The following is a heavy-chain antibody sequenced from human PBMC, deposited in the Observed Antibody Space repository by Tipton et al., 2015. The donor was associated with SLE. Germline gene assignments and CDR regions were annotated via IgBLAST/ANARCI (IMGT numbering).Heavy chain of an antibody. CDR2: IYYTGST. Sequence: TLSLTCTVSGGSISSHFWSWIRQPPGKGLEWIGNIYYTGSTDYNPSLKSRVTISIDTSQSQFSLKLNSVTAADTAVYYCARHQSSGPQPYYWGQGTLVTVSS. D-gene: IGHD6-19*01. CDR3: ARHQSSGPQPYY. J-gene: IGHJ4*02. CDR1: GGSISSHF. V-gene: IGHV4-59*08.